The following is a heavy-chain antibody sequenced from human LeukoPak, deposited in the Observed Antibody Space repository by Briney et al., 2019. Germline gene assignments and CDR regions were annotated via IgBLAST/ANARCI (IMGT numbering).Heavy chain of an antibody. Sequence: SSETLSLTCTVSGGSISSGSYYWSRIRQPAGKGLEWIGRIYTSGSTNYNPSLKSRVTISVDTSKNQFSLKLSSVTAADTAVYYCARGGRYCSSTSCYSDAFDIWGQGTMVTVSS. CDR1: GGSISSGSYY. V-gene: IGHV4-61*02. D-gene: IGHD2-2*01. CDR2: IYTSGST. J-gene: IGHJ3*02. CDR3: ARGGRYCSSTSCYSDAFDI.